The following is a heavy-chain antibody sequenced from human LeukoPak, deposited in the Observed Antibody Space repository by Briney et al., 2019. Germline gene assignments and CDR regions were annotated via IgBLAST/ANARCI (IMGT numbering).Heavy chain of an antibody. CDR3: AKDGRSSAPH. CDR1: GFTFSKYA. V-gene: IGHV3-23*01. J-gene: IGHJ4*02. CDR2: ITNSGGGP. D-gene: IGHD6-6*01. Sequence: GGSLRLSCAASGFTFSKYAMSWVRQAPGKGPEWVSGITNSGGGPSSADSVRGRFTISRDNSKNTLYLQMNSLRVEDTAVYYCAKDGRSSAPHWGQGTLVTVSS.